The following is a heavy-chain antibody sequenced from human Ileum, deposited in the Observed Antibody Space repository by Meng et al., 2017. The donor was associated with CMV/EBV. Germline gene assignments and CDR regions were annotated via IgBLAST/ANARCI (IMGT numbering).Heavy chain of an antibody. CDR3: ARYHLSTIFGSFDP. J-gene: IGHJ5*02. Sequence: SGGSISRGDYYWSWIRQPPGKGLEWIGYIYYSGSTYYNPSLKSRVTISVDTSKNQFSLKLSSVTAADTAVYYCARYHLSTIFGSFDPWGQGTLVTVSS. CDR1: GGSISRGDYY. CDR2: IYYSGST. D-gene: IGHD3-3*01. V-gene: IGHV4-30-4*08.